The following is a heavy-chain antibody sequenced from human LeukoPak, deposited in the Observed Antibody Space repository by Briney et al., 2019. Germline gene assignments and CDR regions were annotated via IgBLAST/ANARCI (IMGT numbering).Heavy chain of an antibody. Sequence: SETLSLTCTVSGGSICSGGYYWSWIRQHPGKGLEWIGYIYYSGSTYYNPSLKSRVTISVDTSKNQFSLKLSSVTAADTAVYYCARVPSGYSYGRFDYWGQGTLVTVSS. CDR1: GGSICSGGYY. D-gene: IGHD5-18*01. CDR3: ARVPSGYSYGRFDY. V-gene: IGHV4-31*03. CDR2: IYYSGST. J-gene: IGHJ4*02.